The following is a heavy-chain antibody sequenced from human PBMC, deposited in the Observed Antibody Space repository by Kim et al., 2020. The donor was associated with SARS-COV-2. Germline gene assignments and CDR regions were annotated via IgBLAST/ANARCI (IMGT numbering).Heavy chain of an antibody. D-gene: IGHD5-12*01. J-gene: IGHJ3*02. V-gene: IGHV3-48*03. CDR2: ISKSGTDR. CDR1: GFTFSSYA. Sequence: GGSLRLSCAVSGFTFSSYAMNWVRQAPGKGLEWVSYISKSGTDRQYADSVKGRFTISRDNAKNSLYLQMNSLRAEDTAFYYCAREVATTPDAFDIWGQGTLVTVSS. CDR3: AREVATTPDAFDI.